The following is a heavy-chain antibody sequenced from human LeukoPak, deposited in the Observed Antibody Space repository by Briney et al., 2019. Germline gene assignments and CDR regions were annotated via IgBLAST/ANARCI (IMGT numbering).Heavy chain of an antibody. D-gene: IGHD1-1*01. J-gene: IGHJ6*03. CDR3: ARGPWNGPSGFYYYYMDV. CDR2: FIPNFGTA. V-gene: IGHV1-69*13. Sequence: GASVKVSCKASGGTFSDYAINWVRQAPGQGLEWMGRFIPNFGTANYAPKFQGRVTVTADESTSSAFMELSSLRFEDTAVYYCARGPWNGPSGFYYYYMDVWGRGTTVIVSS. CDR1: GGTFSDYA.